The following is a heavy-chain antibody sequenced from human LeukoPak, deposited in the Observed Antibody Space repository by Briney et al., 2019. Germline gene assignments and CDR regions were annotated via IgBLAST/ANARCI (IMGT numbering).Heavy chain of an antibody. Sequence: SETLSLTCTVSNGSISIYYWSWVRQPAGKGLEWIGRISASGSTNYNPSLKSRVTMSLDTSKNQFSLKLSSVTAADTAVHYCAREITVTRPFDYWGPGTLVTVSS. V-gene: IGHV4-4*07. J-gene: IGHJ4*02. CDR1: NGSISIYY. CDR2: ISASGST. CDR3: AREITVTRPFDY. D-gene: IGHD4-17*01.